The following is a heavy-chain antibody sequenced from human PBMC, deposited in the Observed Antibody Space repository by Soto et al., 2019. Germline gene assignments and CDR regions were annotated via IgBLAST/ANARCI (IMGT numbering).Heavy chain of an antibody. CDR1: GYTFTSYT. CDR3: ARAAGRTPFDS. J-gene: IGHJ5*01. Sequence: ASVNVSCKASGYTFTSYTMHWVRQAPGERLEWMGWITAGNGNTKYSQKFQGRVTITRDTSASTVHMELNSLTSEDTAVYYCARAAGRTPFDSWGQGTPVTVSS. V-gene: IGHV1-3*01. CDR2: ITAGNGNT.